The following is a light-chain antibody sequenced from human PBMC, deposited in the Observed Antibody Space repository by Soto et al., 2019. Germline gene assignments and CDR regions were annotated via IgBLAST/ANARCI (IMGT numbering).Light chain of an antibody. CDR3: QQSYSTPTT. CDR2: KAS. V-gene: IGKV1-5*03. Sequence: DIQMTQSPSTLSGSVGDRVTITCRASQTISSWLAWYQQKPGKAPKLLIYKASTLKSGVPSRFSGSGSGTDFTLTISSLQPEDFATYYCQQSYSTPTTFGGGNKVDIK. CDR1: QTISSW. J-gene: IGKJ4*01.